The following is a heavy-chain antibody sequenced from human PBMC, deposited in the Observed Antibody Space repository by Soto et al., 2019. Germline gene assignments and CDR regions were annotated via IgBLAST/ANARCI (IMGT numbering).Heavy chain of an antibody. Sequence: QVQLQQWGAGLLKPSETLSLTCAVYGGSFSGYYWNWIRQPPGKGLEWIGEINHSGSTNYNPSLKSRLTISVDTSKGQFSLKLTSVTAADTAVYYFAGRPQQHLGGVDVWGQGTTVTVSS. V-gene: IGHV4-34*01. CDR1: GGSFSGYY. CDR2: INHSGST. J-gene: IGHJ6*02. CDR3: AGRPQQHLGGVDV. D-gene: IGHD6-13*01.